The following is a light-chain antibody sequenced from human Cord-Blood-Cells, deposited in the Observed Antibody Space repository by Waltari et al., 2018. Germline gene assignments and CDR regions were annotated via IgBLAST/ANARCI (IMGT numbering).Light chain of an antibody. J-gene: IGKJ1*01. V-gene: IGKV1-5*01. Sequence: DLKMTQSPPTLSASVGDRVTITCRATQSISSWLAWYQQKPGKAPKLLIYDASSLESGVPSRFSGSGSGTEFTLTISSLQPDDFATYYCQQYNSYSTFGQGTKVEIK. CDR2: DAS. CDR1: QSISSW. CDR3: QQYNSYST.